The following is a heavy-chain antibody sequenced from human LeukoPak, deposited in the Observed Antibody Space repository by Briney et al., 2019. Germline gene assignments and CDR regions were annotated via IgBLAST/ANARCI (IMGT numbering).Heavy chain of an antibody. CDR1: GFTFSSYN. Sequence: GGSLRLSCAVSGFTFSSYNMHWVRQAPGKGLEWVSFIRYDGSDKYYADSVKGRFTISRDNSKNTLYLQMNSLRPEDTALYYCAKDSGRADFYFDYWGQGTLVTVSS. D-gene: IGHD2-21*02. J-gene: IGHJ4*02. V-gene: IGHV3-30*02. CDR3: AKDSGRADFYFDY. CDR2: IRYDGSDK.